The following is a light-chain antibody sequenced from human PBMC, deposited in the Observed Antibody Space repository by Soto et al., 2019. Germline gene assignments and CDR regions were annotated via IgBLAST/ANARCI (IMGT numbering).Light chain of an antibody. CDR1: SSNIGAGYD. CDR3: QQYNNWPPWT. Sequence: SVLTQPPSVSGAPGQRVTLSCTGSSSNIGAGYDVHWYHHLPGAAPKLLIYGASTRATGIPARFSGSGSGTEFTLTISSLQSEDFAVYYCQQYNNWPPWTFGQGTK. J-gene: IGLJ3*02. CDR2: GAS. V-gene: IGLV1-40*01.